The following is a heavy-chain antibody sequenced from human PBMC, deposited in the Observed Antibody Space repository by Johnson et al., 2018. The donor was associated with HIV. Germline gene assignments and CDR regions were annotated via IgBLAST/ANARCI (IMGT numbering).Heavy chain of an antibody. Sequence: VQLLESGGGLVQPGGSLRLSCAASGFTFSSYWMSWVRQAPGKGLEWVSGISGSGDSTYYADSVNGRFTISRDNAKTSLCLQISSLRAEDTAVYYCAKGEGYCGGDCLDTFDIWGQGTMVTVSS. V-gene: IGHV3-23*01. J-gene: IGHJ3*02. CDR2: ISGSGDST. CDR1: GFTFSSYW. D-gene: IGHD2-21*01. CDR3: AKGEGYCGGDCLDTFDI.